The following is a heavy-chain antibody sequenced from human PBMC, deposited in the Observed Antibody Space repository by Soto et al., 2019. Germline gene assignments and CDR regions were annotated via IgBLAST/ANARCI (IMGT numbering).Heavy chain of an antibody. J-gene: IGHJ4*02. CDR3: ARVDTAMVIDY. CDR1: GGSISSYY. V-gene: IGHV4-59*08. D-gene: IGHD5-18*01. CDR2: IYYSGST. Sequence: SETLSLTCTVSGGSISSYYWSWIRQPPGKGLEWIGYIYYSGSTNYNPSLKSRVTISVDTSKNQFSLKLSSVTAADTAVYYCARVDTAMVIDYWGQGTLVTVSS.